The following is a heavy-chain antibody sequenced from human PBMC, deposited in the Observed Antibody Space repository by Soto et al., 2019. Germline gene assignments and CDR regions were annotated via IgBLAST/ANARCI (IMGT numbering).Heavy chain of an antibody. V-gene: IGHV3-30*18. CDR3: AKDVSYGYLDDAFDI. Sequence: QVQLVESGGGVVQPGRSLRLSCAASGFTFSSYGMHWVRQAPGKGLEWVAVISYDVNNKYYADSVKGRFTISRDNSKNTLYLQMDSLRAEDTAVYYCAKDVSYGYLDDAFDIWGQGTMVSVSS. J-gene: IGHJ3*02. CDR1: GFTFSSYG. CDR2: ISYDVNNK. D-gene: IGHD5-12*01.